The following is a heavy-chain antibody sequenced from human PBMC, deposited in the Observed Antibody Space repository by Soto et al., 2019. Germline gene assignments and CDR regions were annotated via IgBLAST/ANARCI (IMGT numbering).Heavy chain of an antibody. D-gene: IGHD3-9*01. CDR1: GFTFSSYA. J-gene: IGHJ4*02. CDR3: ARPVKTGYYYFDY. CDR2: ISYDGSNK. Sequence: QVQLVESGGGVVQSGRSLRLSCAASGFTFSSYAMHWVRQAPGKGLEWVAVISYDGSNKYYADSVKGRFTISRDNSKNTLYLQMNSLRAEDTAVYYCARPVKTGYYYFDYWGQGPLVTVSS. V-gene: IGHV3-30-3*01.